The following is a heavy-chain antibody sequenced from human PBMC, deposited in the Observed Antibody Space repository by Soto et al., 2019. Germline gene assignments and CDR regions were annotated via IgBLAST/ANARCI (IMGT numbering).Heavy chain of an antibody. J-gene: IGHJ6*02. CDR3: ARGRGPAAAFHGMDV. Sequence: GGSLRLSCAASGFTFSSYGMHWVRQAPGKGLEWVAVIWYYGSNKYYADSVKGRFTISRDNSKNTLYLQMNSLRAEDTAVYYCARGRGPAAAFHGMDVWGQGTTVTVS. D-gene: IGHD6-13*01. V-gene: IGHV3-33*01. CDR2: IWYYGSNK. CDR1: GFTFSSYG.